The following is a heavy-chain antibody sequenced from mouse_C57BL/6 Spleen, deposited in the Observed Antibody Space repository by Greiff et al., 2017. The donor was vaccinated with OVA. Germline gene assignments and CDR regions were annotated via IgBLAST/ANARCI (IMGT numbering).Heavy chain of an antibody. D-gene: IGHD2-1*01. CDR2: ISSGGDYI. V-gene: IGHV5-9-1*02. J-gene: IGHJ2*01. CDR1: GFTFSSYA. CDR3: TRDQGNYAYFDY. Sequence: EVQLVESGEGLVKPGGSLKLSCAASGFTFSSYAMSWVRQTPEKRLEWVAYISSGGDYIYYADTVKGRFTISRDNARNTLYLQMSSLKSEDTAMYYCTRDQGNYAYFDYWGQGTTLTVSS.